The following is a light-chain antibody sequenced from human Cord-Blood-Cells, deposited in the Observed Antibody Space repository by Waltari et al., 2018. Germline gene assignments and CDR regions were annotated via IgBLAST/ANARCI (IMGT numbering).Light chain of an antibody. V-gene: IGLV1-40*01. CDR1: DKLGDKY. Sequence: ELTQPPSVSVSPGQTASITCSGDKLGDKYACWYQQLPGTAPKLLIYGNSNRPSGVPDRFSGSKSGTSASLAITGLQAEDEADYYCQSYDSSLSGWVFGGGTKLTVL. CDR2: GNS. CDR3: QSYDSSLSGWV. J-gene: IGLJ3*02.